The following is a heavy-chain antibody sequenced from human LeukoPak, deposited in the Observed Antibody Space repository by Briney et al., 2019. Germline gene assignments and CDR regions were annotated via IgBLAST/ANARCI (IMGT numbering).Heavy chain of an antibody. V-gene: IGHV3-23*01. D-gene: IGHD2-2*01. J-gene: IGHJ4*02. CDR2: ISGTSGTT. CDR1: EFTFSNYA. Sequence: GGSLRLSCAASEFTFSNYAVSWVRQSPGKGLEWVSGISGTSGTTYYADSVKGRFTISRDNSKNTLYLQMNSLRAEDTAVYYCAKDAQLPDYWGQGTLVTVSS. CDR3: AKDAQLPDY.